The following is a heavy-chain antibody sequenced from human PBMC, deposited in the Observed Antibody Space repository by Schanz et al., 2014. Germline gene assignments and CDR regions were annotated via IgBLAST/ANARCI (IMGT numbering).Heavy chain of an antibody. CDR2: INTGSNYI. CDR1: GFSFSDYY. CDR3: ARNRGSGGQNWDFDL. J-gene: IGHJ2*01. Sequence: QVHLLESGGGLVEPGGSLRLSCAASGFSFSDYYMSWIRQAPGKGLEWISFINTGSNYINYADSVKGRFTISRDNTKNSLFLQLNSLRADDTAVYYCARNRGSGGQNWDFDLWGRGTLVTVSS. D-gene: IGHD1-26*01. V-gene: IGHV3-11*03.